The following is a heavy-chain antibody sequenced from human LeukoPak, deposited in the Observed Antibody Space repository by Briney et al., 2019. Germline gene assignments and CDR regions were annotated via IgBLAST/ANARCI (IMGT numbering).Heavy chain of an antibody. Sequence: GGSLRLSCAASGFTFSSRAMSWVHQAPGKGLEWVSIISGSGGSTYHADSVKGRFTISRDNSKNTLHLQMNSLRPEDTAVYYCAKGNYNYDFWSGHDYWGQGTLVTVSS. J-gene: IGHJ4*02. CDR3: AKGNYNYDFWSGHDY. D-gene: IGHD3-3*01. CDR1: GFTFSSRA. CDR2: ISGSGGST. V-gene: IGHV3-23*01.